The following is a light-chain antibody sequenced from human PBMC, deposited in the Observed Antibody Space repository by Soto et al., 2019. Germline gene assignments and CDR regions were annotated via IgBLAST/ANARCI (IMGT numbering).Light chain of an antibody. CDR3: QQYNNWPPYT. Sequence: EIVMTQSPATLSVSPGDRATLSSRASQSVSNNLAWYQQKPGQAPSLLIYGASTSATGIPARFSGSGSGTEFTLTISSLQSEDFAVYYCQQYNNWPPYTFGQGTKLEIK. CDR1: QSVSNN. V-gene: IGKV3-15*01. J-gene: IGKJ2*01. CDR2: GAS.